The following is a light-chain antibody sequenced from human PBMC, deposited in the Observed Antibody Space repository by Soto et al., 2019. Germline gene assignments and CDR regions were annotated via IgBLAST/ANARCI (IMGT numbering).Light chain of an antibody. CDR3: QQYNTYSLLT. V-gene: IGKV1-5*01. J-gene: IGKJ4*01. Sequence: IQMTQSPSTLSASVGDRVTITCRASQSISSWLAWYQQKPGKAPKLLIYDASSLESGVPSRFSGSGSGTEFTLTISSLQPDDFATYYCQQYNTYSLLTFGGGTKVEIK. CDR2: DAS. CDR1: QSISSW.